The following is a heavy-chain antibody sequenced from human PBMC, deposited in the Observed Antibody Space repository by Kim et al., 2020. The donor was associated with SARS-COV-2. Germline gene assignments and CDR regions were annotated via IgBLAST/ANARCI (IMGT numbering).Heavy chain of an antibody. CDR1: GYTFTSYA. J-gene: IGHJ5*02. Sequence: ASVKVSCKASGYTFTSYAMHWVRQAPGQRLEWMGWINAGNGNTKYSQKFQGRVTITRDTSASTAYMELSSLRSEDTAVYYCARSGTVAMDGRWFDPWGQGTLVTVSS. V-gene: IGHV1-3*01. D-gene: IGHD5-18*01. CDR3: ARSGTVAMDGRWFDP. CDR2: INAGNGNT.